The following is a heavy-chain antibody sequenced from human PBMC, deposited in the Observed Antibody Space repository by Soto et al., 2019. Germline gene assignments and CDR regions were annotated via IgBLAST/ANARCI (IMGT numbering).Heavy chain of an antibody. CDR1: GYTFTSYY. J-gene: IGHJ4*02. V-gene: IGHV1-46*03. CDR3: ARAGYCSGGSCYPFFDY. D-gene: IGHD2-15*01. CDR2: INPSGGSR. Sequence: QVQLVQSGAEVKKPGASVKVSCKASGYTFTSYYMHWGRQAPGQGLEWMGIINPSGGSRSYAQKFQGRVTMTRDTSTSTVYMELSSLRSEDTAVYYCARAGYCSGGSCYPFFDYWGQGTLVTVSS.